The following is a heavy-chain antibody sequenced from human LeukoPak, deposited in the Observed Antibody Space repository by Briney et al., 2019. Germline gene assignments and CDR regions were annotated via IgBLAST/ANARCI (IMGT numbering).Heavy chain of an antibody. Sequence: SETLSLTCAVYGGSFSGYYWSWIRQPPGKGLEWIGEINHSGSTNYNPSLKSRVTISVDTSKNQFSLKLSSVTAADTAVYYCARGTIVATDNWFDPWGQGTLVTVSS. D-gene: IGHD5-12*01. CDR3: ARGTIVATDNWFDP. CDR1: GGSFSGYY. V-gene: IGHV4-34*01. J-gene: IGHJ5*02. CDR2: INHSGST.